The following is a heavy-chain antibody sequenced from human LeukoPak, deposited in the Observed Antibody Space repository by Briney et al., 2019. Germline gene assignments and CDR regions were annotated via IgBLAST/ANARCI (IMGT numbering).Heavy chain of an antibody. V-gene: IGHV3-7*01. CDR2: INRDGSEK. Sequence: GGSLRLSCAASGFTFSSYWMSWVRQAPGKGLEWMANINRDGSEKYYVDPVKGRFTISRDNAKHSLYLQMNSLRAEDTAVYYCARDLPMAGNGWPNDYWGQGTLVTVSS. D-gene: IGHD6-19*01. CDR1: GFTFSSYW. J-gene: IGHJ4*02. CDR3: ARDLPMAGNGWPNDY.